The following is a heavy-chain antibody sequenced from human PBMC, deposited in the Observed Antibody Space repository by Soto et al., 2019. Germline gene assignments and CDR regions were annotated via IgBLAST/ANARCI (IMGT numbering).Heavy chain of an antibody. Sequence: QVQLVESGGGVVQPGRSLRLSCVASEFTFSRHGMHWVRQAPGKGLEWVAVIWYDASNKYYSDSAKGRFTISRDNSKNALYLQMDSLRAEDTAVYFCARIGPLTTNFGMDVWGQGTAVTVSS. CDR2: IWYDASNK. J-gene: IGHJ6*02. D-gene: IGHD4-4*01. CDR1: EFTFSRHG. V-gene: IGHV3-33*08. CDR3: ARIGPLTTNFGMDV.